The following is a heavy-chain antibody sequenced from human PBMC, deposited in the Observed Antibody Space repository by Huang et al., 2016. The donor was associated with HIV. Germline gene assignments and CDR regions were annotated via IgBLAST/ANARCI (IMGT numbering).Heavy chain of an antibody. CDR1: GFSISSYW. J-gene: IGHJ4*02. CDR3: ARDPRIQSWLNFFDY. Sequence: EVQLVESGGGLVQPGESLRLSCAASGFSISSYWMHWVRHAPGKGLVWVSRINSDGSSTSDADSVKGRFTISRDNAKNTLYLQMNSLRAEDTAVYYCARDPRIQSWLNFFDYWGQGTLVSVSS. CDR2: INSDGSST. V-gene: IGHV3-74*01. D-gene: IGHD3-22*01.